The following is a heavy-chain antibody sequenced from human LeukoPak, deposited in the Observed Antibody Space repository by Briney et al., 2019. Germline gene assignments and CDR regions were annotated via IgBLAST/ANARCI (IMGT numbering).Heavy chain of an antibody. CDR3: ARDCSATTVTRCFDY. CDR1: GGSISSYY. CDR2: IYYSGST. D-gene: IGHD4-17*01. V-gene: IGHV4-59*01. J-gene: IGHJ4*02. Sequence: SSETLSLTCTVSGGSISSYYWSWIRQPPGKGLEWIGYIYYSGSTNYNPSLKSRVTISVDTSKNQFSLKLSSVTAADTAVYYCARDCSATTVTRCFDYWGQGTLVTVSS.